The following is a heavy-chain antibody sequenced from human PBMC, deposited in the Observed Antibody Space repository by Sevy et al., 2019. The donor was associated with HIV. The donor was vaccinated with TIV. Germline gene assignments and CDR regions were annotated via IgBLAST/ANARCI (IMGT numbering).Heavy chain of an antibody. J-gene: IGHJ4*01. CDR1: GFAFSTHA. D-gene: IGHD1-26*01. Sequence: GESLKISCAASGFAFSTHAMHWVRQAPGKGLEWVAVISYEGTETFYAASVEGRFTISRDNSKNRLSLQINSLKPEDTAVYYCAGDGGYSIKWYPLYRGHGTLVTVSS. CDR3: AGDGGYSIKWYPLY. V-gene: IGHV3-30-3*01. CDR2: ISYEGTET.